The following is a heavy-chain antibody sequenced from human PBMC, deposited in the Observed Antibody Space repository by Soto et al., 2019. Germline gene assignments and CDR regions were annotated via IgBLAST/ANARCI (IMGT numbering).Heavy chain of an antibody. D-gene: IGHD3-22*01. CDR1: GGTFSSYA. V-gene: IGHV1-69*13. J-gene: IGHJ4*02. CDR2: IIPIFGTA. Sequence: RASVKVSCKASGGTFSSYAISWVRQAPGQGLEWMGGIIPIFGTANYAQKFQGRVTITADESTSTAYMELSSLRSEDTAVYYCARDAGDYYDSSGYLGWGQGTLVTVSS. CDR3: ARDAGDYYDSSGYLG.